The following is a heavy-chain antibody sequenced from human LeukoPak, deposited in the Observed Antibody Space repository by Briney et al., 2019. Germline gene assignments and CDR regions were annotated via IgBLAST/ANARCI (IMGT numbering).Heavy chain of an antibody. CDR3: ATSQGVDATPYYFDH. CDR2: FFYGGST. CDR1: GGSISINSNY. V-gene: IGHV4-39*07. J-gene: IGHJ4*02. Sequence: SETLSLTCSVSGGSISINSNYWGWIRQPPGKGLEWIGSFFYGGSTYYNPSLKSRVTISVDTSKNQFSLNQRSVTAADTAVYYCATSQGVDATPYYFDHWGQGTLVTVSS. D-gene: IGHD2-15*01.